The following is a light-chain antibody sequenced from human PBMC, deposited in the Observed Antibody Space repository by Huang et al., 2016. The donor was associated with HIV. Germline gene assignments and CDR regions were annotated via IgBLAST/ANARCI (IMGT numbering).Light chain of an antibody. CDR3: QQYNNWPPLT. J-gene: IGKJ4*01. CDR2: GAS. Sequence: EIVMTQSPATLSVSPGERATLSFRASQSVSSNLVWYQQKPGQAPRLLIYGASTRANGSPARFSGSGSGTEFTLTISSLQSEYFAVYYCQQYNNWPPLTFGGGTKVEIK. CDR1: QSVSSN. V-gene: IGKV3-15*01.